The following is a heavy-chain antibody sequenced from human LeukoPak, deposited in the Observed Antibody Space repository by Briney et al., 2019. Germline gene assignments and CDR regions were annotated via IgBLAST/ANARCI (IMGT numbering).Heavy chain of an antibody. Sequence: SETLSLTCTVSGGSISNYYWSWIRQPPGKGLEWIGYIYSSGGANYNPSLKSRVTISVDTSKNQFSLKLRSGTAAGTAVYYCARHTQYSDYGGNLFDYWGQGILVTVSS. V-gene: IGHV4-4*09. J-gene: IGHJ4*02. CDR3: ARHTQYSDYGGNLFDY. CDR2: IYSSGGA. D-gene: IGHD4-11*01. CDR1: GGSISNYY.